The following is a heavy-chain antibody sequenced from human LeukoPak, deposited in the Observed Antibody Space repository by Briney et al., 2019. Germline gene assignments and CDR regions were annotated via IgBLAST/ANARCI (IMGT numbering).Heavy chain of an antibody. V-gene: IGHV3-74*01. CDR3: ARDQLYCTGGICYFDY. CDR1: RFTFSSYW. CDR2: INSDGRST. D-gene: IGHD2-8*02. Sequence: GGSLRLSCAASRFTFSSYWMHWVRQAPGKGLVWVSRINSDGRSTSFADSVKGRFTISRDDAKNTLYLQMNSLRTEDTAVYYCARDQLYCTGGICYFDYWGQGTLVTVSS. J-gene: IGHJ4*02.